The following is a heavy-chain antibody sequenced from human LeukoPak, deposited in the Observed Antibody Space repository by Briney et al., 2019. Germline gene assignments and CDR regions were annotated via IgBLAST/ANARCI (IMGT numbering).Heavy chain of an antibody. Sequence: GGSLRLSCAASGFTLSSYSMNWVRQAPGKGLEWVSSISSSSSYIYYADSVKGRFTISRDNAKNSLYLQMNSLRAEDTAVYYCARLTGDDAFDIWGQGTMVTVSS. V-gene: IGHV3-21*01. CDR3: ARLTGDDAFDI. J-gene: IGHJ3*02. CDR2: ISSSSSYI. CDR1: GFTLSSYS. D-gene: IGHD7-27*01.